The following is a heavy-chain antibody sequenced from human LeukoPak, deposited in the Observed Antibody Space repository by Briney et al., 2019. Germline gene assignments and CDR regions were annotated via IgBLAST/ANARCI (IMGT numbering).Heavy chain of an antibody. CDR2: IYYSGST. CDR1: CGSISSYY. CDR3: ARANYYDSSGYYYWLDY. Sequence: SETLSLTCTVSCGSISSYYWSWLRQPPGKGLEWIGYIYYSGSTNYNPSLKSRVTISVDTSKNQFSLKLSSVTAAYTAVYYCARANYYDSSGYYYWLDYWGQGTLVTVSS. D-gene: IGHD3-22*01. J-gene: IGHJ4*02. V-gene: IGHV4-59*01.